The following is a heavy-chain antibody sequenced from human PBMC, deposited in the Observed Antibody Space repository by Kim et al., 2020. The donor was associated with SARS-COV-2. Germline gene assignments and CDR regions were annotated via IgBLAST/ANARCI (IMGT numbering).Heavy chain of an antibody. D-gene: IGHD3-16*02. J-gene: IGHJ4*02. Sequence: LKSRVTISVDTSKNQFALKLGSVTAADTAVYYCAREPYSVWGSYRYPTDYWGQGTLVTVSS. V-gene: IGHV4-59*01. CDR3: AREPYSVWGSYRYPTDY.